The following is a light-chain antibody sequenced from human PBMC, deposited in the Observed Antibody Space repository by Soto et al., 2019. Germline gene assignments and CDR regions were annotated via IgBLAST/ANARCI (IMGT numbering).Light chain of an antibody. CDR1: SSNIGTNT. J-gene: IGLJ2*01. Sequence: QSVLTQPPSASGTPGQRVTISCSGSSSNIGTNTVSWYQQLPGTAPKLLIYNHNQRPSGVPDRFSASKSGPSASLAISGLQSGDEADYYCVTWDDSLNGVVFGGGTQLTVL. CDR2: NHN. CDR3: VTWDDSLNGVV. V-gene: IGLV1-44*01.